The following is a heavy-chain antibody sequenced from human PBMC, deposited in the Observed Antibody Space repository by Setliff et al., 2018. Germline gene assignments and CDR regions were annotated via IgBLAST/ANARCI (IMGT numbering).Heavy chain of an antibody. CDR3: ARDLYSSSSGGFYYYYYYMDV. Sequence: PSETLSLTCTVSGDSISSGSYYWTWIRQPAGKGLEWIGHFHTGGSTNYSRSLRSRVSISVDTSKNQFSLKLSSVIAADTAVYYCARDLYSSSSGGFYYYYYYMDVWGKGTTVTVSS. CDR1: GDSISSGSYY. V-gene: IGHV4-61*09. CDR2: FHTGGST. D-gene: IGHD6-6*01. J-gene: IGHJ6*03.